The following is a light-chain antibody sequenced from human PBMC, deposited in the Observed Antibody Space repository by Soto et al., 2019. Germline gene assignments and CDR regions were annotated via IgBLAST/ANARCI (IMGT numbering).Light chain of an antibody. J-gene: IGLJ3*02. CDR1: SSDVGGYNY. CDR2: EVS. Sequence: QSALTKPPSASGSPGQSVTISCTGTSSDVGGYNYVSWYQQYPGKAPKLMIYEVSERPSGVPDRFSGSKSGNTASLTVSGLQTEDEADYYCSSYAGSNNLVFGGGTKLTVL. CDR3: SSYAGSNNLV. V-gene: IGLV2-8*01.